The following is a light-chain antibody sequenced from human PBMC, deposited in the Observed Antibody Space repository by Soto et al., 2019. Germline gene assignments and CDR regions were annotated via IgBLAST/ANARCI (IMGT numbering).Light chain of an antibody. CDR3: QQHGSSLALT. CDR1: QRVTSSY. J-gene: IGKJ4*01. Sequence: EIVLTQSPGTLSLSPGETSTLSCRASQRVTSSYLAWYQQKPGQAPRLLIYGASSRATGIPDRFSGSGSGTDFTLTISRLEPEDFAVYYCQQHGSSLALTFGGGTKVDI. CDR2: GAS. V-gene: IGKV3-20*01.